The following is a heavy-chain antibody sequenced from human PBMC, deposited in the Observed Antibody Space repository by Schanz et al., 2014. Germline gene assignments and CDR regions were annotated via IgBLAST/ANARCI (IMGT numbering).Heavy chain of an antibody. CDR1: TFTFSSDW. CDR3: ARDVGGCSSSTSCYAFEI. D-gene: IGHD2-2*01. CDR2: IGNGGVTI. J-gene: IGHJ3*02. Sequence: VQLVDSGGGLVQPGGSLRLSCAASTFTFSSDWMSWVRQAPGKGLEWVSYIGNGGVTIYYADSVKGRFTISRDNFKGALYLQMSSLRAEDTAVYYCARDVGGCSSSTSCYAFEIWGQGTMXTVSS. V-gene: IGHV3-48*01.